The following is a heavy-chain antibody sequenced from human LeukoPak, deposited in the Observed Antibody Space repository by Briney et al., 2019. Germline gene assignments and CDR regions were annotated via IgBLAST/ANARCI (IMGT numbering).Heavy chain of an antibody. Sequence: GGSLRLSCAASGFTFDDYAMHWVRQAPGKGLEWVSGISWNSGSIGYADSVKGRFTISRDNAKNSLYLRMNSLRAEDTALYYCAKLGSSYDDFDYWGQGTLVTVSS. J-gene: IGHJ4*02. CDR2: ISWNSGSI. D-gene: IGHD6-6*01. CDR3: AKLGSSYDDFDY. CDR1: GFTFDDYA. V-gene: IGHV3-9*01.